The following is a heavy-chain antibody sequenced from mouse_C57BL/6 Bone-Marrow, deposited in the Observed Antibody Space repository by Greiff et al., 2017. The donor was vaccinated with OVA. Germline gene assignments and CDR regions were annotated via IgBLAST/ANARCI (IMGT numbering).Heavy chain of an antibody. Sequence: VQLQQPGAELVRPGSSVKLSCKASGYTFTSYWMHWVKQRPIQGLEWIGNIDPSDSETHYNQKFKDKATLTVDKSSSTAYMQLSSLTSEDSAVYYCARQGYYDYDDYWGQGTTLTVSS. J-gene: IGHJ2*01. D-gene: IGHD2-4*01. CDR2: IDPSDSET. CDR3: ARQGYYDYDDY. CDR1: GYTFTSYW. V-gene: IGHV1-52*01.